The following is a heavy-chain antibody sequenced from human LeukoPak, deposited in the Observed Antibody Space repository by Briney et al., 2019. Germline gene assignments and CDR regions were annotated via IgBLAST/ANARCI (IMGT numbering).Heavy chain of an antibody. D-gene: IGHD1-14*01. CDR2: IWYDGSNK. CDR3: ARVARNVPTRAYYYYYGMDV. CDR1: GFTFSSYG. Sequence: GGSLRLSCAASGFTFSSYGMHWVRQAPGKGLEWVAVIWYDGSNKYYADSVKGRFTISRDNSKNTLYLQMNSPRAEDTAVYYCARVARNVPTRAYYYYYGMDVWGQGTTVTVSS. V-gene: IGHV3-33*01. J-gene: IGHJ6*02.